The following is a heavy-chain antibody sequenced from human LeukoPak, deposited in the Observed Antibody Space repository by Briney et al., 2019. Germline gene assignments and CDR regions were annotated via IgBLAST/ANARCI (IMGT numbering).Heavy chain of an antibody. CDR2: IDSTSSTTI. CDR1: GFSFSTYH. J-gene: IGHJ4*02. Sequence: GGSLRLSCVASGFSFSTYHMNWVRQAPGKGLEWISFIDSTSSTTILYADSVKGRFTISRDNANNLLYLQMNSLRGEDTAVYYCTRDRSRAEDDWGQGTLVTVSS. D-gene: IGHD1-14*01. CDR3: TRDRSRAEDD. V-gene: IGHV3-48*04.